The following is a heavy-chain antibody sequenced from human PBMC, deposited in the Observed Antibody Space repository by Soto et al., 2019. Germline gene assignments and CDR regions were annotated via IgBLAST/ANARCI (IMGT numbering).Heavy chain of an antibody. CDR1: GYTFASYA. D-gene: IGHD5-18*01. CDR2: ISTSSGNA. J-gene: IGHJ4*02. V-gene: IGHV1-18*01. Sequence: QVQLVQSGGEVRKHGASVNVSCKASGYTFASYAITWVRQAPGEGLEWMGWISTSSGNANYAQRFQGRVTITGDTSTTTVYRQLRSLRSDDSAVYFCARSVGYPDYWGQGTLVTVSS. CDR3: ARSVGYPDY.